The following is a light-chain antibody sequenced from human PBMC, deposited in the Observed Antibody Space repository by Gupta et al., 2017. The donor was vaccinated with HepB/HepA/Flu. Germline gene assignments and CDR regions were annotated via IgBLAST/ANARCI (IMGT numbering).Light chain of an antibody. J-gene: IGKJ4*01. CDR3: QQSYSTPIT. CDR2: AAS. CDR1: QSISSY. Sequence: DIQMTQSPSSLSASVGDRVTITCRASQSISSYLNWYQQKPGKVPKLLIYAASSLQSGVPSRFSGSGSGTDFTLTISSRQPEDFATYYCQQSYSTPITFGRGTKVEIK. V-gene: IGKV1-39*01.